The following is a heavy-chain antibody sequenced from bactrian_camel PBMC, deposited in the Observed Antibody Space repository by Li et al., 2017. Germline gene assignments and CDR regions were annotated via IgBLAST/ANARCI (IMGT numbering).Heavy chain of an antibody. D-gene: IGHD1*01. Sequence: VQLVESGGGLVQPGGSLRLSCSVSGFQFADYPMSWVRQAPGKGLEWVAQIAYDGWVSRYHDSAKGRFTISRDNANNTLYLQMNSLKPEDTAMYYCAADFSRFCGLSLAAYHVWGQGTQVTVS. J-gene: IGHJ4*01. CDR3: AADFSRFCGLSLAAYHV. CDR1: GFQFADYP. CDR2: IAYDGWVS. V-gene: IGHV3S42*01.